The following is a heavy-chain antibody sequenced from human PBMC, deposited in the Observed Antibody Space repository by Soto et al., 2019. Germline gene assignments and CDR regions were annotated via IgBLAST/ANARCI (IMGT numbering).Heavy chain of an antibody. Sequence: QVQLVQSGAAVKKPGASVKVSCKASGYTFTSYGISWVRQAPGQGLEWMGWISAYNGNTNYAQKLQGRVTMTTDTSTSTDYMELRSLRSDDTAVYYCASNYLYYYGSGNTNYYGMDVWGQGTTVTVSS. CDR3: ASNYLYYYGSGNTNYYGMDV. V-gene: IGHV1-18*01. CDR2: ISAYNGNT. D-gene: IGHD3-10*01. J-gene: IGHJ6*02. CDR1: GYTFTSYG.